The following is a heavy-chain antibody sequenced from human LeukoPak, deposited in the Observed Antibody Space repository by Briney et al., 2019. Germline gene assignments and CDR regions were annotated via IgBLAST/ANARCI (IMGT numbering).Heavy chain of an antibody. CDR1: GFTFSNAW. CDR2: IKSKTDGWTP. Sequence: PGGSLRLSCAASGFTFSNAWMNWVRQAPGKGLEWVGRIKSKTDGWTPDYAAPVKGRFTISRDDSQNTLYLQMNSLTTEDTAVYYCTTASDYGNYYYGMDVWGQGTTVTVSS. V-gene: IGHV3-15*01. J-gene: IGHJ6*02. D-gene: IGHD4-17*01. CDR3: TTASDYGNYYYGMDV.